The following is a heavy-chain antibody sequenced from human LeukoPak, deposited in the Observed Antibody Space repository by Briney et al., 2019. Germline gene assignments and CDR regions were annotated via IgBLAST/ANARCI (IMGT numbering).Heavy chain of an antibody. CDR3: ARGVHGDYRWYFDL. Sequence: SETLSLTCTVSGGSISSYYWSWIRQPPGKGLEWIGYIYYIGGTSYNPSLKSRVTISVDTSKNQFSLKLSSVTAADTAVYYCARGVHGDYRWYFDLWGRGTLVTVSS. CDR2: IYYIGGT. CDR1: GGSISSYY. D-gene: IGHD4-17*01. J-gene: IGHJ2*01. V-gene: IGHV4-59*01.